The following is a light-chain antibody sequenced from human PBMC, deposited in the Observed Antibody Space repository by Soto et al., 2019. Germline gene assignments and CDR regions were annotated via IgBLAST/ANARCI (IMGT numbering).Light chain of an antibody. CDR3: QQYGSSPWT. V-gene: IGKV3-20*01. Sequence: EIVLTQSPGTLSLSPGERATLSCRASQSVSSSYLAWYQQKPGQAPRLLIYGASSRATGIPDRFSGSGSGTDVTLTISRLEPEDFAVYYCQQYGSSPWTFGQGTKVDNK. J-gene: IGKJ1*01. CDR1: QSVSSSY. CDR2: GAS.